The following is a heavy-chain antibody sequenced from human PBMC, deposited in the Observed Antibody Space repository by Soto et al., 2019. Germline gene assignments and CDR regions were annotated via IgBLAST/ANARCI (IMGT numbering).Heavy chain of an antibody. CDR3: ARRYCGGDSCYSSFDY. J-gene: IGHJ4*01. CDR1: GGSISTYY. Sequence: SETLSLTCTVSGGSISTYYWSWILQPPGKGLEWIGYIYYIGSTNYNPSLKSRVIMSVDTSKNQFSLKLNSVSAADTAVYYCARRYCGGDSCYSSFDYWGQGILVTVSS. CDR2: IYYIGST. V-gene: IGHV4-59*08. D-gene: IGHD2-15*01.